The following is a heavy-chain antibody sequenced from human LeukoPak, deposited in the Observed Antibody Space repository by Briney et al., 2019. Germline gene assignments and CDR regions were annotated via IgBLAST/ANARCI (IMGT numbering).Heavy chain of an antibody. V-gene: IGHV1-69*13. J-gene: IGHJ3*02. Sequence: SVKVSCKASGGTFSSYAISWVRQAPGQGLEWMGGIIPIFGTANYAQKFQGRVTITADESTSTAYMELSSLRSEDTAVYYCARAFTMVRGVHDAFDIWGQGTMVTVSS. D-gene: IGHD3-10*01. CDR3: ARAFTMVRGVHDAFDI. CDR2: IIPIFGTA. CDR1: GGTFSSYA.